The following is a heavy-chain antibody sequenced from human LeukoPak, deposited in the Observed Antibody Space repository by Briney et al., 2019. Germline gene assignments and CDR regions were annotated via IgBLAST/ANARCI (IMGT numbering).Heavy chain of an antibody. Sequence: SETLSLTCAVYGGSFSGYYWSWIRHPPGKGLEWIGEINHTGSTNYNPSLKSRVTISVDTSKSQFSLKLTSVTAADTALYYCARAYHSSGGLGWFDPWGQGTLVTVSS. CDR1: GGSFSGYY. J-gene: IGHJ5*02. D-gene: IGHD6-19*01. CDR2: INHTGST. CDR3: ARAYHSSGGLGWFDP. V-gene: IGHV4-34*01.